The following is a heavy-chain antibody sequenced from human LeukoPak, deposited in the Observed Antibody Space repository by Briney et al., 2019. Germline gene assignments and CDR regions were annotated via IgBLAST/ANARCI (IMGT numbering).Heavy chain of an antibody. V-gene: IGHV1-69*04. CDR2: IIPILGIA. Sequence: SVKVSCKASGYTFTSYYMHWVRQAPEQGLEWMGRIIPILGIANYAQKFQGRVTITADKSTSTAYMELSSLRSEDTAVYYCARGLYYYDSSGYYHGAFDIWGQGTMVTVSS. J-gene: IGHJ3*02. D-gene: IGHD3-22*01. CDR3: ARGLYYYDSSGYYHGAFDI. CDR1: GYTFTSYY.